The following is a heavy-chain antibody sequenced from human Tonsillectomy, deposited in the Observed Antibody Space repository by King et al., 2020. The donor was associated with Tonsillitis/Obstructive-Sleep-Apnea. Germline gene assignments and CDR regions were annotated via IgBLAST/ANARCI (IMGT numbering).Heavy chain of an antibody. CDR1: GGSISSSSYY. V-gene: IGHV4-39*01. D-gene: IGHD5-18*01. CDR2: IYYSGST. CDR3: ASDTDPPDWYFDL. Sequence: QLQESGPGLVKPSETLSLTCTVSGGSISSSSYYWGWIRQPPGKGLEWIGSIYYSGSTYYNPSLKSRVTISVDTSKNQFSLKLSSVTAADTAVYYCASDTDPPDWYFDLWGRGTLVTVSS. J-gene: IGHJ2*01.